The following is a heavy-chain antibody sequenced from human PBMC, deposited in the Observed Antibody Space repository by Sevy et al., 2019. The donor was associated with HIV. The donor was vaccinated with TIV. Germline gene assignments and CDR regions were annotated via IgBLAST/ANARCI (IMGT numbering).Heavy chain of an antibody. V-gene: IGHV1-69*13. CDR3: ARERQQLVLWSSFDY. Sequence: ASVKVSCKASGDTFSSYAISWVRQAPGQGLEWMGGIIPIFGTANYAQKFQGRVTITADESTSTAYMELSSLRSEDTAVYYCARERQQLVLWSSFDYWGQGTLVTVSS. CDR2: IIPIFGTA. J-gene: IGHJ4*02. D-gene: IGHD6-13*01. CDR1: GDTFSSYA.